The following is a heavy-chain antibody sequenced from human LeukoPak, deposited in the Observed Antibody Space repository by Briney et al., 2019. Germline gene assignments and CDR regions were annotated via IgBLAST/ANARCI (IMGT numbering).Heavy chain of an antibody. D-gene: IGHD3-10*01. Sequence: SETLSLTCTVSGGSISSYYWSWIRQPPGKGLEWIGYIYYSGSTNYNPSLKSRVTISVDTSKNQFSLKLSSVTAADTAVYYCARATANYYGSGSYRPGIFDYWGQGTLVTVSS. CDR1: GGSISSYY. J-gene: IGHJ4*02. CDR3: ARATANYYGSGSYRPGIFDY. CDR2: IYYSGST. V-gene: IGHV4-59*01.